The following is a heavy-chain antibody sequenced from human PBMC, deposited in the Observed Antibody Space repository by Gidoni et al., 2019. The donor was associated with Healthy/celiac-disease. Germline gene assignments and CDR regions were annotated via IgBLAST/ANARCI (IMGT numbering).Heavy chain of an antibody. CDR3: AKVVTMIVVVDAFDI. J-gene: IGHJ3*02. CDR2: ISGSGGST. D-gene: IGHD3-22*01. V-gene: IGHV3-23*01. Sequence: EVQLLESGGGLVQPGGSLGLSCEASGFTFSSYAMSWVRQAPGKGLEWVSAISGSGGSTYYADSVKGRLTISRDNSKNTLYLQMNSLRAEDTAVYYCAKVVTMIVVVDAFDIWGQGTMVTVSS. CDR1: GFTFSSYA.